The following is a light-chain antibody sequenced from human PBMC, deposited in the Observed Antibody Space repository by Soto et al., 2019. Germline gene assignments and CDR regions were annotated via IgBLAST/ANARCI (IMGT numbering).Light chain of an antibody. J-gene: IGKJ5*01. Sequence: EIVITQSPATLSVSPGERGTLSCRASQSFSSNLAWYQHKPGQAPRLLIYGASTTDTDVPPRFSGSGSGTECTLTISNLQSEDFAVYYCQQYNDWPRTFGQGTRLEI. V-gene: IGKV3-15*01. CDR2: GAS. CDR1: QSFSSN. CDR3: QQYNDWPRT.